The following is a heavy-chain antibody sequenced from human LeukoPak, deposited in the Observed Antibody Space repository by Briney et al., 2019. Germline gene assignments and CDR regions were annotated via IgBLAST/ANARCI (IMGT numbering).Heavy chain of an antibody. Sequence: SETLSLTCTVSGGSISSYYWSWIRQPPGKGLEWIGYIYYSGSTNYNPSLKSRVTISVDTSKNQFSLKLSSVTAADTAVYYCASSYGSGSAFDYWGQGTLVTVSS. V-gene: IGHV4-59*08. D-gene: IGHD3-10*01. CDR2: IYYSGST. CDR3: ASSYGSGSAFDY. J-gene: IGHJ4*02. CDR1: GGSISSYY.